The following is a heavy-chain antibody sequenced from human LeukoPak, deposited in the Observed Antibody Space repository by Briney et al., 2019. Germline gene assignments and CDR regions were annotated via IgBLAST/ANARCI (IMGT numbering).Heavy chain of an antibody. Sequence: ASVKVSCKASGYTFTGYYMHWVRQAPGQGLEWMGWINPNSGGTNYAQKFQGRVTMTRDTSISTAYMELSRLRSDGTAVYYCARAGEQLVPYYFDYWGQGTLVTVSS. CDR3: ARAGEQLVPYYFDY. D-gene: IGHD6-6*01. J-gene: IGHJ4*02. CDR2: INPNSGGT. CDR1: GYTFTGYY. V-gene: IGHV1-2*02.